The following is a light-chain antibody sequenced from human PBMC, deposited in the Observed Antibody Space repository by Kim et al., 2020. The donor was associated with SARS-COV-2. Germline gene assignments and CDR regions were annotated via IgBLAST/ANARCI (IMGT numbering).Light chain of an antibody. CDR2: DVI. CDR3: CSYAGTYTWV. V-gene: IGLV2-11*01. Sequence: QSALTQPPSVSGSPGQSVTISCTGTSSDVGAYRYVSWYQQHPGEAPKLIIYDVIRRPSGVPDRFSGSKSGNTASLTISGLQAEDEADYHCCSYAGTYTWVFGGGTHLTVL. CDR1: SSDVGAYRY. J-gene: IGLJ3*02.